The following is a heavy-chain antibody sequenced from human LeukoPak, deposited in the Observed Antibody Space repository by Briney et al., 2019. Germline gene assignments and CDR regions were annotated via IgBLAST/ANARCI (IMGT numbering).Heavy chain of an antibody. CDR3: AWGDGSGSSYLY. V-gene: IGHV4-59*01. D-gene: IGHD3-10*01. Sequence: SETLSLTCTVSGGSISSYYCSWIRQPPGKGLEWIGYIYYSGSTNYNPSLKSRVTISVDTSKNQFSLKLSSVTAADTAVYYCAWGDGSGSSYLYWGQGTLVTVSS. CDR2: IYYSGST. J-gene: IGHJ4*02. CDR1: GGSISSYY.